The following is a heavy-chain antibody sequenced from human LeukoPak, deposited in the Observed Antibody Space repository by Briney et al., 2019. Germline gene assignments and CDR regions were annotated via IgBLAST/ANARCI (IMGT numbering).Heavy chain of an antibody. V-gene: IGHV3-48*03. D-gene: IGHD5-12*01. CDR1: GFTFSNYE. Sequence: GGSLRLSCAASGFTFSNYEMNWVRQTPGKGLEWVSYISSSGSTIYYADSVKGRFTISRDSAKNSLYLQMNSLRAEDTAVYYCASSGSYFDYWGQGTLVTVSS. CDR3: ASSGSYFDY. CDR2: ISSSGSTI. J-gene: IGHJ4*02.